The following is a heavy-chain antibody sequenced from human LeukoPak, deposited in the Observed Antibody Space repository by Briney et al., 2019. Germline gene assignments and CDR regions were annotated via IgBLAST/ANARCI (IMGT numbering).Heavy chain of an antibody. D-gene: IGHD5-18*01. CDR1: GFTFSSSG. V-gene: IGHV3-30*18. CDR3: AKERTGGYPPY. J-gene: IGHJ4*02. CDR2: ISFDGTNK. Sequence: GKSLRLSCAATGFTFSSSGMHWVRQAPGKGLGWVAVISFDGTNKYYADSVKGRFTISRDNSKNTLYLQMNSLRAEDTAVYYCAKERTGGYPPYWGQGTLVTVSS.